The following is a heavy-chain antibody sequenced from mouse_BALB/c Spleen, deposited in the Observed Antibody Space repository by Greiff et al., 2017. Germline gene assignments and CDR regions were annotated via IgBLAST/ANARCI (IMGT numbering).Heavy chain of an antibody. J-gene: IGHJ3*01. Sequence: EVKLEESGPGLVKPSQSLSLTCTVTGYSITSDYAWNWIRQFPGNKLEWMGYISYSGSTSYNPSLKSRISITRDTSKNQFFLQLNSVTTEDTATYYCARGVRPAYWGQGTLVTVSA. CDR2: ISYSGST. V-gene: IGHV3-2*02. D-gene: IGHD2-14*01. CDR3: ARGVRPAY. CDR1: GYSITSDYA.